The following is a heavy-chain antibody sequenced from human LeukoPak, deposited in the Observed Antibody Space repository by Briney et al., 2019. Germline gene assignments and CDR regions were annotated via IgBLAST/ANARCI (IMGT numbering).Heavy chain of an antibody. CDR3: ARGPYYGSGRRGYYFDY. D-gene: IGHD3-10*01. CDR1: GYTFTGYY. CDR2: INPNSGGT. Sequence: GASVKVSCKASGYTFTGYYMHWVRQAPGQGLEWMGWINPNSGGTNYAQKFQGRVTMTRDTSISTAYMELSRLRSDYTAVYYCARGPYYGSGRRGYYFDYWGQGTLVTVSS. J-gene: IGHJ4*02. V-gene: IGHV1-2*02.